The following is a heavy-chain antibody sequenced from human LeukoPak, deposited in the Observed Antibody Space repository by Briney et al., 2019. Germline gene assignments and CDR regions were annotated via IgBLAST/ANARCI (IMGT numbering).Heavy chain of an antibody. CDR1: GYTFTGFF. CDR3: ARAGDYYGSGSYYIDY. CDR2: INPNSGGT. J-gene: IGHJ4*02. V-gene: IGHV1-2*02. Sequence: ASVKVSCKASGYTFTGFFIHWVRQAPGQGLEWMGWINPNSGGTNYAQKFQGRVTMTRDTSIITAYMELSSLRSEDTAVYYCARAGDYYGSGSYYIDYWGQGTLVTVSS. D-gene: IGHD3-10*01.